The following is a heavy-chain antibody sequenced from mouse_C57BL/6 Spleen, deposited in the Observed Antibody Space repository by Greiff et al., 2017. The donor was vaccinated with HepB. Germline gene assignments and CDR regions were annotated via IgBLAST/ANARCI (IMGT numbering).Heavy chain of an antibody. CDR2: ISSGSSTI. Sequence: EVMLVESGGGLVKPGGSLKLSCAASGFTFSDYGMHWVRQAPEKGLEWVAYISSGSSTIYYADTVKGRFTISRDNAKNTLFLQMTSLRSEDTAMYYCARVGTGYPYYFDYWGQGTTLTVSS. CDR3: ARVGTGYPYYFDY. CDR1: GFTFSDYG. D-gene: IGHD3-1*01. V-gene: IGHV5-17*01. J-gene: IGHJ2*01.